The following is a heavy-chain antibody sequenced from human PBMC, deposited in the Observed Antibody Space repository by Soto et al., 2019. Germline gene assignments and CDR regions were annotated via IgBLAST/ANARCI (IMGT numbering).Heavy chain of an antibody. Sequence: ASVKVSCKASGYTFTSYGVNWVRQAPGQGLECMGGIIPIIGTAKYAQKLQGRVTITADESTSTAYMELSSLRSEDTAVYYCAREHTTFGVAPLDYWGQGTLVTVSS. V-gene: IGHV1-69*13. CDR1: GYTFTSYG. D-gene: IGHD3-3*01. J-gene: IGHJ4*02. CDR2: IIPIIGTA. CDR3: AREHTTFGVAPLDY.